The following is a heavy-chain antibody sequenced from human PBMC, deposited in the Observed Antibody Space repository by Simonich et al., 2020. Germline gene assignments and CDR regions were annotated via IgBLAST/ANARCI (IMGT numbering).Heavy chain of an antibody. CDR3: ARTNTMRELDTMVRGVDYFDY. D-gene: IGHD3-10*01. J-gene: IGHJ4*02. CDR2: SLPIIGIA. V-gene: IGHV1-69*17. Sequence: QVQLVQSGAEVKKPGSSVKVSCKASGGTFSSYAISWVRQAPGQGLEWVGGSLPIIGIANYAQKFQGRVTITADKSTSTAYMELSSLRSEDTAVYYCARTNTMRELDTMVRGVDYFDYWGQGTLVTVSS. CDR1: GGTFSSYA.